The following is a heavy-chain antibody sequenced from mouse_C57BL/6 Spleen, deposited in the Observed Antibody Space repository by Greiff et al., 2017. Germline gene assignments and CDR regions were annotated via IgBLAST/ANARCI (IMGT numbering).Heavy chain of an antibody. D-gene: IGHD1-1*01. V-gene: IGHV2-2*01. Sequence: QVQLQQSGPGLVQPSQSLSITCTVSGFSLTSYGVHWVRQSPGKGLEWLGVIWGGGSTDYNAAFISRLSISKDNSKSQVFFKLNSLQADDTAIYYCARESPYDYGSSGGYYFDYWGQGTTLTVSS. J-gene: IGHJ2*01. CDR1: GFSLTSYG. CDR3: ARESPYDYGSSGGYYFDY. CDR2: IWGGGST.